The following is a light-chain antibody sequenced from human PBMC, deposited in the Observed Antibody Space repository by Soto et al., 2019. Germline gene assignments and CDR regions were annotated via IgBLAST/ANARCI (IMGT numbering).Light chain of an antibody. Sequence: EVVLTQSPATQSVSPGERATLSCRASQIINSNLAWYQQKPGQAPRLLIYGASTRATGIPVRFSGGGSGTEFTLTISSLQYEDFAVYYCQQYHKWPITFGQGTRLEIK. CDR1: QIINSN. J-gene: IGKJ5*01. V-gene: IGKV3-15*01. CDR3: QQYHKWPIT. CDR2: GAS.